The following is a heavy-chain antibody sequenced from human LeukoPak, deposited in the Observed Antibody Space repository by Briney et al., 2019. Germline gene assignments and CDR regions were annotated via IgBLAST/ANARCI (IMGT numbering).Heavy chain of an antibody. CDR3: ARDLVRLITGSSTGFDP. CDR2: ISAYNGNT. J-gene: IGHJ5*02. D-gene: IGHD1-20*01. CDR1: GYTFTSYG. V-gene: IGHV1-18*01. Sequence: ASVTVSFKASGYTFTSYGISWVRQAPGQGLEWMGWISAYNGNTNYAQKLQGRVTMTTDTSTSTAYMELRSLRSDDTAVYYCARDLVRLITGSSTGFDPWGQGTLVTVSS.